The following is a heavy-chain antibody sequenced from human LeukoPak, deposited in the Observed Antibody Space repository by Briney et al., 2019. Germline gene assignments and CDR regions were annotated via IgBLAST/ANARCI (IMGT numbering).Heavy chain of an antibody. CDR3: ARGSAHYYDSRASLTYYGMDV. CDR2: IYYSGST. V-gene: IGHV4-59*12. CDR1: GGSISSYY. J-gene: IGHJ6*02. Sequence: SETLSLTCTVSGGSISSYYWSWIRQPPGKGLEWIGYIYYSGSTNYNPSLKSRVTISVDTSKNQFSLKLSSVTAADTAVYYCARGSAHYYDSRASLTYYGMDVWGQGTTVTVSS. D-gene: IGHD3-22*01.